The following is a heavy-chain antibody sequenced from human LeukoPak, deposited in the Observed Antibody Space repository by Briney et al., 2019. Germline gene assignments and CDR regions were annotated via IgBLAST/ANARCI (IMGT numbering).Heavy chain of an antibody. Sequence: GRFTISRDNAKNSLYLQMNSLRAEDTAVYYCARDYLTAQWLLSGRDYWGQGTLVTVSS. D-gene: IGHD5-12*01. V-gene: IGHV3-11*06. J-gene: IGHJ4*02. CDR3: ARDYLTAQWLLSGRDY.